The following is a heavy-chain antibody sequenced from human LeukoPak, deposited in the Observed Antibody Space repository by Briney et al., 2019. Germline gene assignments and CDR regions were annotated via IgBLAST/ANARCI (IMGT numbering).Heavy chain of an antibody. D-gene: IGHD3-22*01. J-gene: IGHJ4*02. V-gene: IGHV3-49*04. CDR2: IRSKAYGGTT. Sequence: QSGGSLRLSCTASGFTFGDFAMSWVRQAPGKGLEWVGFIRSKAYGGTTEYAASVKGKFTNSREDSKSIAYQQMNSLKTEDTAVYYCTREGTSGYFHYFDYWGQGTLVTVSS. CDR1: GFTFGDFA. CDR3: TREGTSGYFHYFDY.